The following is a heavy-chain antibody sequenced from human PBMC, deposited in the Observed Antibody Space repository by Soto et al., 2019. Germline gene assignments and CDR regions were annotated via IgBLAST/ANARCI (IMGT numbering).Heavy chain of an antibody. CDR2: INPDNGNT. CDR1: GYTFTSHT. V-gene: IGHV1-3*01. Sequence: QVQLVQSGAEVKKPGASVKVSCKGSGYTFTSHTLHWVRQAPGQGLEWMGWINPDNGNTKYSQKFQGRFTFSRDTSATTAYKDLSSLTSEDTAVYYCARVARVIMIVDGFDFWGQGTMVTVSS. J-gene: IGHJ3*01. CDR3: ARVARVIMIVDGFDF. D-gene: IGHD3-16*01.